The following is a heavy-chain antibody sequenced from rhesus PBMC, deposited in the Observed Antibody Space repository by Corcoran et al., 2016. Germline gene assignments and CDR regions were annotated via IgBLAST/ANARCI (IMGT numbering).Heavy chain of an antibody. V-gene: IGHV3S16*01. CDR3: TSDLTARGSLDV. CDR2: ISSGSSYI. D-gene: IGHD2-15*01. Sequence: EVWLAESGGGLVQPGGSLRLSCAASGFTFSRYGMSGVRQAPGKGLDGVSFISSGSSYIFYGDSVKGRFTISRDNAKNSLSLQMNSLRAEDTAVYYCTSDLTARGSLDVWGRGVLVTVSS. CDR1: GFTFSRYG. J-gene: IGHJ5-2*02.